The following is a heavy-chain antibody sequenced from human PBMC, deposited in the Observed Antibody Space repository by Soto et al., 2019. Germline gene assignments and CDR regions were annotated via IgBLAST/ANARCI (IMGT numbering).Heavy chain of an antibody. D-gene: IGHD3-16*01. CDR2: ISSSSSYI. CDR1: GFTFSSYS. J-gene: IGHJ4*02. Sequence: EVQLVESGGGLVKPGGSLRLSCAASGFTFSSYSMNWVRQAPGKGLEWVSSISSSSSYIYYADSVKGRFTISRDNAKNSLYLQMNSLRAEDTAVYYCARANYDYIWGRGLPDYWGQGTLVTVSS. CDR3: ARANYDYIWGRGLPDY. V-gene: IGHV3-21*01.